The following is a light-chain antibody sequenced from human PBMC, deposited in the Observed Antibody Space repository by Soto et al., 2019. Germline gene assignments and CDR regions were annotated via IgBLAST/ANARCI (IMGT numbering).Light chain of an antibody. V-gene: IGKV3-11*01. CDR1: QSVSSY. Sequence: EIVATNSPTTVSRPPGDRGPXSRGASQSVSSYLAWFQQKPGYAPRLLIYHASNRATGIPARFSGSGSGTDFTLTISTLEPEDFAMYYSQQYVRWPRTFGHRAKLDIK. J-gene: IGKJ1*01. CDR2: HAS. CDR3: QQYVRWPRT.